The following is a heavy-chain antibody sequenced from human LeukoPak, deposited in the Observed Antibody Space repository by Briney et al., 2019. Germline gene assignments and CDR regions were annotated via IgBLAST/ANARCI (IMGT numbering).Heavy chain of an antibody. CDR3: ARDPSGKDYDYVWGSYRTGGDAFDI. Sequence: SETPSLTCTVSGGSISSSSYYWGWIRQPPGKGLEWIGSIYYSGSTYYNPSLKSRVTISVDTSKNQFSLKLSSVTAADTAVYYCARDPSGKDYDYVWGSYRTGGDAFDIWGQGTMVTVSS. CDR2: IYYSGST. D-gene: IGHD3-16*02. J-gene: IGHJ3*02. CDR1: GGSISSSSYY. V-gene: IGHV4-39*07.